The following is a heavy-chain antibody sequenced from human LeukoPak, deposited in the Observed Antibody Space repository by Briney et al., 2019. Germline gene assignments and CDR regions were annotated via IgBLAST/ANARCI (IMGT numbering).Heavy chain of an antibody. CDR3: AKDREWLLYYFDY. CDR2: ISGSGGST. CDR1: GFTFSSYA. Sequence: GGSLRLSCAASGFTFSSYAMSWVRQAPGKGLEWVSAISGSGGSTYYADSVKGRFTISRGNSKNTLYLQMNSLRAEDTAVYYCAKDREWLLYYFDYWGQGTLVTVSS. D-gene: IGHD3-3*01. J-gene: IGHJ4*02. V-gene: IGHV3-23*01.